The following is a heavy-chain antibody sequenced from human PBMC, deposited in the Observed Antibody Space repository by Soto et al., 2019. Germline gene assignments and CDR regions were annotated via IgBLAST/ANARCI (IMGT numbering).Heavy chain of an antibody. CDR1: GFSFSSYA. Sequence: EVQLLESGGGLVQPGGSLRLSCAASGFSFSSYAMSWVRQAPGKGLEWVSAISGSGGSAYYADSVKGRFTFSRDNSKDTLYLQMNSLRDEDTAVYYCVKQGAAQGYVDVWGKGTTVTVSS. D-gene: IGHD6-6*01. J-gene: IGHJ6*03. V-gene: IGHV3-23*01. CDR2: ISGSGGSA. CDR3: VKQGAAQGYVDV.